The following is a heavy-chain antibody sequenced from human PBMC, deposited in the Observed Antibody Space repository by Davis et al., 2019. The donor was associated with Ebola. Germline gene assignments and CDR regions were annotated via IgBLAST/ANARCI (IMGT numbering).Heavy chain of an antibody. V-gene: IGHV1-8*01. CDR1: GYTFTSYD. CDR2: MNPNSGNT. D-gene: IGHD4-23*01. Sequence: AASVKVSCKASGYTFTSYDINWVRQATGQGLEWMGWMNPNSGNTGYAQKFQGRVTMTRNTSISTAYMELSSLRSEDTAVYYCARQESQLHRYYFDSWGQGTLVTVSS. CDR3: ARQESQLHRYYFDS. J-gene: IGHJ4*02.